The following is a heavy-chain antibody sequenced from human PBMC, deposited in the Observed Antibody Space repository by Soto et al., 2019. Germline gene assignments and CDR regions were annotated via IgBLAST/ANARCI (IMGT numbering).Heavy chain of an antibody. V-gene: IGHV3-15*01. CDR2: IKSKTDGGTT. D-gene: IGHD3-3*01. CDR1: GFTFSNAW. CDR3: TTTQNYDFWSGSGPTPFDI. J-gene: IGHJ3*02. Sequence: EVQLVESGGGLVKPGGSLRLSCAASGFTFSNAWMSWVRQAPGKGLEWVGRIKSKTDGGTTDYAAPVKGRFTISRDDSKNTLYLQMNSLKTEDTAVYYCTTTQNYDFWSGSGPTPFDIWGQGTMVTVSS.